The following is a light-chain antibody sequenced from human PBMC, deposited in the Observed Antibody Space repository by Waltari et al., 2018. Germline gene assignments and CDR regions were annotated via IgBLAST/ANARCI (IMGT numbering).Light chain of an antibody. CDR3: QQSYSFTRT. CDR2: AAS. V-gene: IGKV1-39*01. CDR1: QTISRY. J-gene: IGKJ1*01. Sequence: DIQMTQTPSSLSASVGDRVTITCRASQTISRYLNWYQQKPGKAPNLLIYAASSMQSGVPSRFSGSGSGRDFTLIITSLQPEDFATYYCQQSYSFTRTFGQGTKVEIK.